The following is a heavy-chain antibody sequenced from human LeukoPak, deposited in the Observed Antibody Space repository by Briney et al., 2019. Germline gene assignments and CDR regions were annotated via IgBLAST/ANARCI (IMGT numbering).Heavy chain of an antibody. D-gene: IGHD1-26*01. Sequence: PSETLSLTCAVYGGSFSGYYWSWIRQPPGKGLEWIGEINHSGSTNYNPSLKSRVTISVDTSKNQFSLKLSSVTAADTAVYYCARVLGYSGSIDYWGQGTLVTVSS. CDR2: INHSGST. V-gene: IGHV4-34*01. CDR1: GGSFSGYY. J-gene: IGHJ4*02. CDR3: ARVLGYSGSIDY.